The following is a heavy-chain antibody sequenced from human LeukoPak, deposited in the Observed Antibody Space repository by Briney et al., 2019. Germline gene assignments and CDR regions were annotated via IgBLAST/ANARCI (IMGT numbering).Heavy chain of an antibody. D-gene: IGHD2-21*01. CDR2: ISVTGDIT. V-gene: IGHV3-23*01. CDR1: GFTFSSYA. J-gene: IGHJ4*02. Sequence: GGSLRLSCAASGFTFSSYAMSWLRQTPQKGLEWVSGISVTGDITYYADSVKGRFTIARDNYRTTLYLQLNSLRADDTAVYYCAKSHITRYPLQYYFDLWGQRAQVIVSS. CDR3: AKSHITRYPLQYYFDL.